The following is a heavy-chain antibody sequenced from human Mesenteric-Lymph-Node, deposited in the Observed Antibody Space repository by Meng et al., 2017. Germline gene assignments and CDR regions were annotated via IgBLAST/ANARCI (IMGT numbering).Heavy chain of an antibody. D-gene: IGHD5-18*01. V-gene: IGHV4-59*01. J-gene: IGHJ4*02. CDR1: GGPISSYY. Sequence: GPLRPSCTVSGGPISSYYWSWIRQPPGKGLEWIGYIYYSGSTNYNPSLKSRVTISVDTSKNQFSLKLSSVTAADTAVYYCARREMDTAVNNWGQGTLVTVSS. CDR3: ARREMDTAVNN. CDR2: IYYSGST.